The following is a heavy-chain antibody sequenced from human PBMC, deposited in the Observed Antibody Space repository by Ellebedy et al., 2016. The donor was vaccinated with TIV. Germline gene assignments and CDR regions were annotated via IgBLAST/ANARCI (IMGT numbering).Heavy chain of an antibody. J-gene: IGHJ6*02. CDR2: ISSSSSYI. CDR3: ARDRIVVVVAANFGMDV. V-gene: IGHV3-21*01. Sequence: GESLKISXAASGFTFSSYSMNWVRQAPGKGLEWVSSISSSSSYIYYADSVKGRFTISRDNAKNTLYLQMNSLRAEDTAVYYCARDRIVVVVAANFGMDVWGQGTTVTVSS. D-gene: IGHD2-15*01. CDR1: GFTFSSYS.